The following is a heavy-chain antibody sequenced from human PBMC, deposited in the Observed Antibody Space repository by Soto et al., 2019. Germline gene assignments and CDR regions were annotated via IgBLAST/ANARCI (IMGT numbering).Heavy chain of an antibody. Sequence: QVQLVQSGAEVKKPGASVKVSCKASGYTFTSYYMHWVRQAPGQGLEWMGIINPSGGSTSYAQKCQGRVTMTRDTSTSTVYRELSSLRSEDTAVYYCARDFMVRGVTAGYWGQGTLVTVSS. CDR3: ARDFMVRGVTAGY. V-gene: IGHV1-46*03. CDR1: GYTFTSYY. D-gene: IGHD3-10*01. CDR2: INPSGGST. J-gene: IGHJ4*02.